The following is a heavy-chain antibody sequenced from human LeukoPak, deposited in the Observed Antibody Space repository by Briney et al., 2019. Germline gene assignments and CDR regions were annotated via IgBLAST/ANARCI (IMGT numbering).Heavy chain of an antibody. CDR1: GFTFSSYW. CDR3: AREGEYYYDSSGYNY. D-gene: IGHD3-22*01. J-gene: IGHJ4*02. V-gene: IGHV3-74*01. Sequence: GGSLRLSCAASGFTFSSYWMHWVRQAPGKVLVWVSRINSDGSSTSYADSVKGRFAISRDNAKNTLYLQMNSLRAEDTAVYYCAREGEYYYDSSGYNYWGQGTLVTVSS. CDR2: INSDGSST.